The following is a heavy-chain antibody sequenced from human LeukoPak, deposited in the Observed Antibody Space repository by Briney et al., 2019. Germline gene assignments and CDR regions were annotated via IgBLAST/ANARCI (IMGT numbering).Heavy chain of an antibody. CDR2: IYPGDCDT. D-gene: IGHD3-16*01. Sequence: GESLKISCKGSGYTFTSFWIGWVRQMPGKGLEWMASIYPGDCDTTYSPSFQDQVTISADKSSRNAYLRLSSLKASDTAIYYCVRGWWSFDYWGQGSLVTVS. J-gene: IGHJ4*02. V-gene: IGHV5-51*01. CDR3: VRGWWSFDY. CDR1: GYTFTSFW.